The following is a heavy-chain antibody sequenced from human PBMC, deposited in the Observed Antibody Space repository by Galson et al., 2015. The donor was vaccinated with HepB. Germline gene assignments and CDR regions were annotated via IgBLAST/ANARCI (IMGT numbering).Heavy chain of an antibody. CDR3: VRDWYCSGHNCVDCFDP. J-gene: IGHJ5*02. Sequence: SVKVSCKASGYSFSNYGISWVRQAPGQGLEWLGWSSAYRDKANYAQIVQGRVTMTTDTSTSTAYMELRSLTSDDAAMYYCVRDWYCSGHNCVDCFDPWGQGTLVTVSS. CDR1: GYSFSNYG. D-gene: IGHD2-15*01. V-gene: IGHV1-18*04. CDR2: SSAYRDKA.